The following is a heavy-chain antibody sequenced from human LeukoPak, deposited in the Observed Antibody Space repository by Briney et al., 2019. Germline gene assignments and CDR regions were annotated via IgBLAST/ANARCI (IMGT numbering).Heavy chain of an antibody. CDR1: GYTFTSYG. CDR2: ISAYNGNT. V-gene: IGHV1-18*01. Sequence: ASVKVSCKASGYTFTSYGISWVRQAPGQGLEWMGWISAYNGNTNYAQKLQGRVTMTTDTSTSTAYMKLRSLRSDDTAVYYCARNLGPLWFGELFTDYWGQGSLVTVSS. CDR3: ARNLGPLWFGELFTDY. J-gene: IGHJ4*02. D-gene: IGHD3-10*01.